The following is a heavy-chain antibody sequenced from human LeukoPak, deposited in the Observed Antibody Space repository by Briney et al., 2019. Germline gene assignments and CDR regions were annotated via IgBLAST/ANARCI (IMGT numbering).Heavy chain of an antibody. J-gene: IGHJ4*02. CDR1: GYTFTSYG. CDR2: VSTYNGNT. CDR3: ARDFSSWYERLHTGFDY. V-gene: IGHV1-18*01. Sequence: ASVKVSCKASGYTFTSYGISWVRQAPGQGFEWMGWVSTYNGNTNYAHNLQGRVTTTTDTSTSTAYMELRSLRSEDTAVYYCARDFSSWYERLHTGFDYWGQGTLVTVSS. D-gene: IGHD6-13*01.